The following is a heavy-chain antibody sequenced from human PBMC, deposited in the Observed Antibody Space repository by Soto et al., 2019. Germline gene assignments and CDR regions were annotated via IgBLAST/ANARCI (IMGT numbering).Heavy chain of an antibody. D-gene: IGHD6-13*01. Sequence: SETLSLTCTVSGGSISSYYWIWIRQPPGKGLEWIGYIYYSGSTNYNPSLKSRVTISVDTSKNRFSLKLSSVTAADTAVYYCARHGSGIAAAGVDYWGQGTLVTVSS. J-gene: IGHJ4*02. CDR1: GGSISSYY. CDR2: IYYSGST. V-gene: IGHV4-59*08. CDR3: ARHGSGIAAAGVDY.